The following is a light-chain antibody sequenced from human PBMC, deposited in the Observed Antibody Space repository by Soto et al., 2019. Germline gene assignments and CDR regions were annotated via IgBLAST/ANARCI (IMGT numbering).Light chain of an antibody. V-gene: IGKV1-33*01. Sequence: DIQMTQSPPSLSASVGDRVTITCQASQDIGISLNWFQHKPGKAPNLVIYDASNLEIGVPSRFSGSGSGTDFTFTITSLRPEDIATYYCQKSDHLPLFGPGTKVESK. J-gene: IGKJ3*01. CDR2: DAS. CDR1: QDIGIS. CDR3: QKSDHLPL.